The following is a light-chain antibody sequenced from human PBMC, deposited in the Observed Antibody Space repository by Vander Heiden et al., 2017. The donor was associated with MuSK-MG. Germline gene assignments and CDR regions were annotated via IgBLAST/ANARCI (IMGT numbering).Light chain of an antibody. J-gene: IGKJ4*01. CDR3: QQDYSTPLT. Sequence: DIVMTQSPDSLAVSLGERATINCKSSQSLLYSSNNKDHLAWYQQKPGQPPQLLFYWASTRKSGVPDRFSGSGSGTDFTLTITSLQAEDVAIYYCQQDYSTPLTFGGGTKVEIK. CDR1: QSLLYSSNNKDH. CDR2: WAS. V-gene: IGKV4-1*01.